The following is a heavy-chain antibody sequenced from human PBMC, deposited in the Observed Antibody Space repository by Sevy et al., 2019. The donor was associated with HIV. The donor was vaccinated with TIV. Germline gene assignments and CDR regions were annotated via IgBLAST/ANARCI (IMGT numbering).Heavy chain of an antibody. V-gene: IGHV3-53*01. Sequence: GGSLRLSCAASGFTVSSNYMSWVRQAPGKGLEWVSVIYSGGSTYYADSVKGRFTISRDNSKNTLYLQMNSLRAEDTAVYYCARLALPYYYGSGSFVVDAFDIWGQGTMVTVSS. CDR1: GFTVSSNY. D-gene: IGHD3-10*01. J-gene: IGHJ3*02. CDR2: IYSGGST. CDR3: ARLALPYYYGSGSFVVDAFDI.